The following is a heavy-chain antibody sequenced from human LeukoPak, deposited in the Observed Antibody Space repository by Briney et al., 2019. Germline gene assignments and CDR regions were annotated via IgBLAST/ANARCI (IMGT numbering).Heavy chain of an antibody. V-gene: IGHV3-23*01. CDR2: ITASGSTT. Sequence: GGSLRLSCAASGLTFSSYPMTWVRQAPGKGLEWVSAITASGSTTYYGDSVKGRFTISRDNSKNTLYLQMNRLRAEDTAVYYCAKELRMTVWGQGSLVTVSS. J-gene: IGHJ4*02. CDR1: GLTFSSYP. CDR3: AKELRMTV. D-gene: IGHD2-21*02.